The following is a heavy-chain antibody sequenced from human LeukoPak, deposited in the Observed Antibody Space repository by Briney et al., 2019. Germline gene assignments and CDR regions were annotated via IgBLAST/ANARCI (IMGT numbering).Heavy chain of an antibody. V-gene: IGHV1-46*01. CDR2: INSSGGST. Sequence: ASVKVSCKASGYTFTSYYTHWVRQAPGQGLEWMGIINSSGGSTSYAQKFQGRVTMTRDTSTSTVYMELSSLRSEDAAVYYCASHSSTSCYNGCYYYYMDVWGKGTTVTVSS. CDR1: GYTFTSYY. D-gene: IGHD2-2*02. J-gene: IGHJ6*03. CDR3: ASHSSTSCYNGCYYYYMDV.